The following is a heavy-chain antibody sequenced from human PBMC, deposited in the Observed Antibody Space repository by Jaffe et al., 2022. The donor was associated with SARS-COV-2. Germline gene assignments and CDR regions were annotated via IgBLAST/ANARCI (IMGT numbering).Heavy chain of an antibody. Sequence: QVQLVESGGGVVQPGRSLRLSCVAPGFSFSRYGMHWVRQAPGKGLEWVAFISYDGSKENYADSVKGRFTISRDFSTNTLYLQMNSLRAEDTALYYCATLMGDMVRGIVGDYYMDVWGKGTTVSVSS. J-gene: IGHJ6*03. CDR1: GFSFSRYG. D-gene: IGHD3-10*01. V-gene: IGHV3-30*03. CDR2: ISYDGSKE. CDR3: ATLMGDMVRGIVGDYYMDV.